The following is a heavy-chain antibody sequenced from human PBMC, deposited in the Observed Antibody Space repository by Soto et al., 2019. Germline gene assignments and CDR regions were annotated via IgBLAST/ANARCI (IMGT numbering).Heavy chain of an antibody. V-gene: IGHV3-11*01. Sequence: GGSLRLSCAASGFTLSDYYMTWVRQTPGKGLEWISYISSTGGTVNYADSVKGRFTISRDNIKNSLLLQMTSLRDEDTAVYYCARDGLDYYGLDVWGQGTTVTVSS. CDR1: GFTLSDYY. J-gene: IGHJ6*02. CDR3: ARDGLDYYGLDV. CDR2: ISSTGGTV.